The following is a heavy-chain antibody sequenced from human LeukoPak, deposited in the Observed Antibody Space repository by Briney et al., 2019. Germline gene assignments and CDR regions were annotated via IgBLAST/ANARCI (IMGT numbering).Heavy chain of an antibody. Sequence: GGSLRLSCAASGFAFSDYYMSWIRQAPGEGLKSISYISSSGNTIHDADSLKGRFTISRDNARNSLYLQMNSLRVEDTAVYYCARDLGSSAFDIWGQGTMVTVSS. CDR1: GFAFSDYY. CDR3: ARDLGSSAFDI. V-gene: IGHV3-11*04. J-gene: IGHJ3*02. CDR2: ISSSGNTI.